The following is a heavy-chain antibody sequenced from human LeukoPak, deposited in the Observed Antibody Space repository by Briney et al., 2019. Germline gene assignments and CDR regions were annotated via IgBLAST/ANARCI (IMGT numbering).Heavy chain of an antibody. D-gene: IGHD1-26*01. CDR3: ARGRARWELLPFDY. J-gene: IGHJ4*02. CDR1: GGSISTLY. CDR2: IYYDGST. V-gene: IGHV4-59*11. Sequence: SETLSLTCTVSGGSISTLYWSWIRQPPGKGLEWIGYIYYDGSTNYNPSLKSRVTLSVDTSKNQFSLKLSSVTAADTAVYYCARGRARWELLPFDYWGQGTLVTVSS.